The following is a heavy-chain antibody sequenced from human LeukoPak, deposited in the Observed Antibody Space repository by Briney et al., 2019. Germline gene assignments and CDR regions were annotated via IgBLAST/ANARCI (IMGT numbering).Heavy chain of an antibody. Sequence: GGSLRLSCAGSGFPFSSYAMHWVRQAPGKGLEWVALISYDGNIKHYADSVKGRFTISRDNSKKALYLHMNSLRGEDTAVFYFAREEEPRLDYWGQGTPVIVSS. CDR2: ISYDGNIK. CDR1: GFPFSSYA. CDR3: AREEEPRLDY. V-gene: IGHV3-30-3*01. J-gene: IGHJ4*02. D-gene: IGHD1-14*01.